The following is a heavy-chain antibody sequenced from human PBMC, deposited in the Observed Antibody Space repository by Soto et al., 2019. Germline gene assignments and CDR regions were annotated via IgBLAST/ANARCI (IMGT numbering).Heavy chain of an antibody. D-gene: IGHD2-8*01. CDR2: ISSSGSTI. CDR1: GFTFSDYY. Sequence: GGSLRLSCVAPGFTFSDYYMSWIRQAPGKGLEWVSYISSSGSTIYYADSVKGRFTISRDNAKNSLYLQMNSLRAEDTAVYYCARGPRYCTNGVCYTGGIDYWGQGTLVTVSS. J-gene: IGHJ4*02. V-gene: IGHV3-11*01. CDR3: ARGPRYCTNGVCYTGGIDY.